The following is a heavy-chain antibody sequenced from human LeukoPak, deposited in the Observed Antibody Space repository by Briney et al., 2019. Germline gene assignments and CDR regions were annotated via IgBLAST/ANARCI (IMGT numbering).Heavy chain of an antibody. CDR3: GRHGDAGGWHLQTDY. CDR1: GYSFTSYW. V-gene: IGHV5-51*01. J-gene: IGHJ4*02. Sequence: PGPSLKTSSKGSGYSFTSYWIGWVRQMPGKGLEWLGIIYPCDSDTTYNPSFQGQFTISPDKSRPPPSLHWSTLEASDPPMYYFGRHGDAGGWHLQTDYWGQGTQVTVAS. D-gene: IGHD6-19*01. CDR2: IYPCDSDT.